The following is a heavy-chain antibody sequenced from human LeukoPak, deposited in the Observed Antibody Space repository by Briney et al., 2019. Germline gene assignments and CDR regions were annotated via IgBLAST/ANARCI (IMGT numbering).Heavy chain of an antibody. CDR2: IYYSGST. J-gene: IGHJ2*01. CDR1: GGSISTYY. Sequence: SETLSLTCTVSGGSISTYYWNWIRQPPGKGLEWIGYIYYSGSTNYNPSLKSRVTISVDTSKNQFSLKPSSVTAADRAVYYCARDLVYGGHSKRFWYFDLWGRGTLVTVSS. V-gene: IGHV4-59*12. CDR3: ARDLVYGGHSKRFWYFDL. D-gene: IGHD4-23*01.